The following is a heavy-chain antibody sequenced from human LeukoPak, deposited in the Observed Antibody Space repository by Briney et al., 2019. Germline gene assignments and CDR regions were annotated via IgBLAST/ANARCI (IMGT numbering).Heavy chain of an antibody. J-gene: IGHJ4*02. V-gene: IGHV3-11*04. D-gene: IGHD3-10*01. CDR2: ISSTSSTR. Sequence: LSLTCTVSGGSISSYYWSWIRQPPGKGLEWVSYISSTSSTRYYADSVKGRFIISRDNSKNSLFLQMNSLRAEDTAVYYCARCGDGLPCDFDYWGQGTLVTVSS. CDR1: GGSISSYY. CDR3: ARCGDGLPCDFDY.